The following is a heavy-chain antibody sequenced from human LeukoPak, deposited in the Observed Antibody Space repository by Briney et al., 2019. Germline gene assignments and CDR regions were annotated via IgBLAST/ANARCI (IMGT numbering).Heavy chain of an antibody. V-gene: IGHV4-59*01. CDR1: GGSISSYY. CDR3: ARGNQRHYED. J-gene: IGHJ4*02. Sequence: ASETLPLTCTVSGGSISSYYWSWIRQPPGKGLEWIGYIYYSGSTNYNPSLKSRVTISVDTSKNQFSLKLSSVTAADTAVYYCARGNQRHYEDWGQGTLVTVSS. CDR2: IYYSGST. D-gene: IGHD1-14*01.